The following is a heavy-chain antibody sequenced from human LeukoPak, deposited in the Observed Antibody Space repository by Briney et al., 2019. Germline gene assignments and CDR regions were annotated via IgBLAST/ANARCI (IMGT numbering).Heavy chain of an antibody. V-gene: IGHV4-59*01. CDR2: IYYSGST. D-gene: IGHD6-13*01. CDR3: ARVYYSSSYDYWYFDL. Sequence: SETLSLTCSVSGGPIRNYFWSWIRQPPGKGLEWIGYIYYSGSTNYNPTLKSRVTISVDTSKNQFSLKLSSVTAADTAVYYCARVYYSSSYDYWYFDLWGRGTLVTVSS. CDR1: GGPIRNYF. J-gene: IGHJ2*01.